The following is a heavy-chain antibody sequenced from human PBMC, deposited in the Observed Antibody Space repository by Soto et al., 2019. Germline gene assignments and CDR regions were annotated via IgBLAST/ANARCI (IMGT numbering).Heavy chain of an antibody. CDR3: AIGAMSADDQPEWIDS. D-gene: IGHD5-12*01. V-gene: IGHV4-39*01. CDR2: IFYNGRT. J-gene: IGHJ5*01. CDR1: GGSVSSPNYF. Sequence: SETLSITCPVSGGSVSSPNYFWVWVRRAPGKGPEWIGNIFYNGRTDYNPSLQSRVTISVDTSKNKVSLQLGSVTAADTAVYYCAIGAMSADDQPEWIDSRGTGIFVTRSS.